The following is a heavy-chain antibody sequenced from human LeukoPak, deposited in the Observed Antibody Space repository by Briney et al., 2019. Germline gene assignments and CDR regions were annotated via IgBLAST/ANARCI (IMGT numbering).Heavy chain of an antibody. CDR2: IIPILGIA. CDR3: TRHSSGWYGGYFDY. J-gene: IGHJ4*02. V-gene: IGHV1-69*04. CDR1: GCTFSSYA. D-gene: IGHD6-19*01. Sequence: SVKVSCKASGCTFSSYAISWVRQAHGQGLELVGMIIPILGIANYAQKFQGRVTITADKSTSTAYMELSSLRSEGTAVYYCTRHSSGWYGGYFDYWGQGTLVTVSS.